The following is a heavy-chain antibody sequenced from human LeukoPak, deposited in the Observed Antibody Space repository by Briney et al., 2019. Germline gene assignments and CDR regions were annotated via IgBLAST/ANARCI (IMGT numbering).Heavy chain of an antibody. V-gene: IGHV3-74*01. D-gene: IGHD4-23*01. J-gene: IGHJ4*02. CDR2: IYTDVGTT. CDR3: ARGGHYGGNSYIDY. Sequence: QPGGSLRLSCAASGFPFSSYWMHWVRQAPGKGLVWVSRIYTDVGTTTYADSVRGRFTISRDNAKNTLYLQTNSLRAEDTAVYFCARGGHYGGNSYIDYWGQGTLVTVSS. CDR1: GFPFSSYW.